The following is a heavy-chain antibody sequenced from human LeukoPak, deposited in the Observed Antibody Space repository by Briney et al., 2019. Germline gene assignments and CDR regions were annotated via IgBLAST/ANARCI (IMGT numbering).Heavy chain of an antibody. CDR3: ARVGYYDFWSGYSYLDY. V-gene: IGHV3-64*01. Sequence: GSLRLSCAASGFTFSSYAMHWVRQAPGKGLEYVSAINSNGGSTYYANSVKGRFTISRDNSKNTLYLQMGGLRAEDMAVYYCARVGYYDFWSGYSYLDYWGQGTLVTVSS. J-gene: IGHJ4*02. CDR1: GFTFSSYA. D-gene: IGHD3-3*01. CDR2: INSNGGST.